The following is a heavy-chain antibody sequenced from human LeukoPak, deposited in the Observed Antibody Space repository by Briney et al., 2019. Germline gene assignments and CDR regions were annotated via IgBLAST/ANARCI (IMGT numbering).Heavy chain of an antibody. CDR3: ARVRGYDSSGYYDDYFDY. J-gene: IGHJ4*02. CDR2: IYTSGST. V-gene: IGHV4-4*07. D-gene: IGHD3-22*01. CDR1: GGSISSYY. Sequence: PSETLSLTCTVSGGSISSYYWSWIRQPAGKGLEWIGRIYTSGSTNYNPSLKSRVTMSVDTSKNQFSLKLSSVTAADTAVYYCARVRGYDSSGYYDDYFDYWGQGTLVTVSS.